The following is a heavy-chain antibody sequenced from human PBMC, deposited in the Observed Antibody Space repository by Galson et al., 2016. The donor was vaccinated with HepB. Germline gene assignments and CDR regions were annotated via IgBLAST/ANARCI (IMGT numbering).Heavy chain of an antibody. J-gene: IGHJ6*04. V-gene: IGHV3-23*01. Sequence: SLRLSCAASGFTFSNYGMTWVRQAPGKGLGVVSSISRSGDGTDYADSVKGRFTISRDNSKNTLSLQMNSLTADDTAIYYCVQGSTAPAVWGKGPTVTVSS. CDR3: VQGSTAPAV. CDR2: ISRSGDGT. D-gene: IGHD1-26*01. CDR1: GFTFSNYG.